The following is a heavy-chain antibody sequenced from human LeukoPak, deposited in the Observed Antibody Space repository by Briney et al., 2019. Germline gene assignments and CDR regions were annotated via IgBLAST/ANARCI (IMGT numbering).Heavy chain of an antibody. V-gene: IGHV3-21*04. CDR2: ISSSSSYI. CDR1: GFTFSSYE. CDR3: AKDLGGIAARPARHNWFDP. Sequence: GGSLRLSCAASGFTFSSYEMNWVRQAPGKGLEWVSSISSSSSYIYYADSVKGRFTISRDNSKNTLYLQMNSLRAEDTAVYYCAKDLGGIAARPARHNWFDPWGQGTLVTVSS. J-gene: IGHJ5*02. D-gene: IGHD6-6*01.